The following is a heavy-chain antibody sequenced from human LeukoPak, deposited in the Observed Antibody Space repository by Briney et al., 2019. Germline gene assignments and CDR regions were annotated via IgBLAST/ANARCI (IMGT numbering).Heavy chain of an antibody. D-gene: IGHD5-24*01. J-gene: IGHJ4*02. CDR1: GFTFSDYR. CDR3: ARWLELMRNFDW. V-gene: IGHV3-7*01. Sequence: GGSLRLSCVGSGFTFSDYRMSWVRQAPGKGLEWVANIKQDGSEKDYVDALKGRFTISRDNAKNSLYLQMSSLRAEDTAVYYCARWLELMRNFDWWGQGTLVTVSS. CDR2: IKQDGSEK.